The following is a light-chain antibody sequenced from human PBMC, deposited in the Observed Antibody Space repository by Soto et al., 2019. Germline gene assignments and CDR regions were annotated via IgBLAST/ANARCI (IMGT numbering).Light chain of an antibody. CDR3: QQYNNWPYT. J-gene: IGKJ2*01. Sequence: EIVMTQSPDTLSVSPGERATLSCRASQSVSSNLAWYQQKPGQAPRHLIFGASTRAPGIPARFSGSGSGTEFTLTISSLQSEDFAVYHCQQYNNWPYTFGQGTTLEIK. CDR2: GAS. V-gene: IGKV3-15*01. CDR1: QSVSSN.